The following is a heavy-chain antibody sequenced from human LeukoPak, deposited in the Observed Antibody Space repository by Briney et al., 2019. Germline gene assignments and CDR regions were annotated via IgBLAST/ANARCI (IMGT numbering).Heavy chain of an antibody. Sequence: ASVKVSCKASGYTFTSYGISWVRQAPGQGLEWMGWISAYNGNTNYAQKLQGRVTMTTDTSTSTAYMELRSLRSDDTAVYYCARALRKAYCGGDCHYYYYYGMDVWGQGTTVTVSS. D-gene: IGHD2-21*02. V-gene: IGHV1-18*01. CDR1: GYTFTSYG. CDR2: ISAYNGNT. J-gene: IGHJ6*02. CDR3: ARALRKAYCGGDCHYYYYYGMDV.